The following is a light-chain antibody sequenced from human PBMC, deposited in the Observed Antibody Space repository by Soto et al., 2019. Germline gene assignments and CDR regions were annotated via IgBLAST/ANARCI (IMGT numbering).Light chain of an antibody. Sequence: DVVMTQSPLSLPVTLGQPASISCRSSQSLVYSDGNTYLNWFQQRPGQSPRRLIYKVSNRDSGVPDRFSGSGSGPDFPLKISRVEAEDVGVYYCMQGTHWPWTFGQGTKVEIK. CDR3: MQGTHWPWT. CDR2: KVS. V-gene: IGKV2-30*01. CDR1: QSLVYSDGNTY. J-gene: IGKJ1*01.